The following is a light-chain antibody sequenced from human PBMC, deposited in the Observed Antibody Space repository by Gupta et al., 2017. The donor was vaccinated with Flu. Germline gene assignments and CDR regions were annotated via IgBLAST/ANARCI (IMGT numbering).Light chain of an antibody. CDR3: QQRRD. V-gene: IGKV3-11*01. CDR1: QSVSSY. Sequence: LTQSPATLSLSPGERATLSCRASQSVSSYLAWYQQKPGQAPRLLIYDASNRATGIPARFSGSGSGTDFTLTISSLEPEDFAVYYCQQRRDFGPGTKVDIK. J-gene: IGKJ3*01. CDR2: DAS.